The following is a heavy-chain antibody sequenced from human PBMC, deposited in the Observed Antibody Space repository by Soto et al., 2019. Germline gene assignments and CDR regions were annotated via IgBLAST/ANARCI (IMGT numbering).Heavy chain of an antibody. J-gene: IGHJ2*01. CDR3: ARGGVRYSSGWYGYFDL. CDR2: INPNSGGT. V-gene: IGHV1-2*04. D-gene: IGHD6-19*01. Sequence: QVQLVQSGAEVKKPGASVKVSCKASGYTFTGYYMHWVRQAPGQGLEWMGWINPNSGGTNYAQKFQGWVTMTRDTSISTAYMERSRLRSDDTAVYYCARGGVRYSSGWYGYFDLWGRGTLVTVSS. CDR1: GYTFTGYY.